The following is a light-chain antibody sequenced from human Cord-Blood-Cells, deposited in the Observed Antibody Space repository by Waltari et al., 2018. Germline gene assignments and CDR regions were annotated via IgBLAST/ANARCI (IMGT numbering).Light chain of an antibody. CDR3: QQYNSYPYT. CDR2: KAS. CDR1: QSISSS. J-gene: IGKJ2*01. V-gene: IGKV1-5*03. Sequence: DIQMTQSPSTLSASVGDRATITCRASQSISSSLAWYQQKPGKAPKLLIYKASSLESGVPSRFSGSGSGTEFTLTISSLQPDDFATYYCQQYNSYPYTFGQGTKLEIK.